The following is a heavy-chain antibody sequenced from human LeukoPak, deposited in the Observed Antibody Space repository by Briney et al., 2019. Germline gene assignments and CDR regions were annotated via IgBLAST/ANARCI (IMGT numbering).Heavy chain of an antibody. CDR1: RFTFGSSW. J-gene: IGHJ3*02. CDR2: IKQDGSEK. V-gene: IGHV3-7*01. CDR3: ARGPSARFFGVAKGAFDI. D-gene: IGHD3-3*01. Sequence: GGSLRLSCAASRFTFGSSWMSWVRQAPGKGLEWVANIKQDGSEKYYVDSVKGRFTISRDNAKNTLYLQMNSLRADDTAVYYCARGPSARFFGVAKGAFDIWGQGTMVTVSS.